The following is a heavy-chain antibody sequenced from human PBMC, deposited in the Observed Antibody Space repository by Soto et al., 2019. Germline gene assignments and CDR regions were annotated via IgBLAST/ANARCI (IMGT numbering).Heavy chain of an antibody. CDR1: GFTFSSYA. CDR2: ISYDGSNK. Sequence: QVQLVESGGGVVQPGRSLRLSCAASGFTFSSYAMHWVRQAPGKGLEWVAVISYDGSNKYYADSVKGRFTISRDNSKNTLYLQMNSLRAEDTAVYYCAREYRMVRGYGAMGEKGYYFDYWGQGTLVTVSS. CDR3: AREYRMVRGYGAMGEKGYYFDY. D-gene: IGHD3-10*01. J-gene: IGHJ4*02. V-gene: IGHV3-30-3*01.